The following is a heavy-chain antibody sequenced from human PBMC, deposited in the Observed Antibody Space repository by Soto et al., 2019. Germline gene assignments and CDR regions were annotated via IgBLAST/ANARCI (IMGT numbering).Heavy chain of an antibody. V-gene: IGHV3-23*01. CDR2: ISGSGDST. D-gene: IGHD3-16*01. CDR1: GFTFSYDA. J-gene: IGHJ4*02. Sequence: PGGSLSLSCAASGFTFSYDAMSWCRQAPGKWLEWVSAISGSGDSTYYADSVKGRFTVSRDNSKNTLFLQMNSLRAEDTAVYYCAKVVWGGDAYNDCWGQGTVVTVSS. CDR3: AKVVWGGDAYNDC.